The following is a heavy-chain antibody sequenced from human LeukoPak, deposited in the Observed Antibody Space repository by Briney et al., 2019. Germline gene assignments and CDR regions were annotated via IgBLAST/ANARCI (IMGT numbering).Heavy chain of an antibody. V-gene: IGHV1-69*05. D-gene: IGHD3-22*01. CDR2: IIPIFGTA. Sequence: SVKVSCKASEGTFSSYAISWVRQAPGQGLEWMGRIIPIFGTANYAQKFQGRVTITTDESTSTAYMELSSLRSEDTAVYYCARGKDPMIAAWDFDYWGQGTLVTVSS. CDR1: EGTFSSYA. CDR3: ARGKDPMIAAWDFDY. J-gene: IGHJ4*02.